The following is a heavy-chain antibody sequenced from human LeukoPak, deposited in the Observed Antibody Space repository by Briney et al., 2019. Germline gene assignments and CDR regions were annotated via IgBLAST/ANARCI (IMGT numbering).Heavy chain of an antibody. D-gene: IGHD2-2*01. CDR3: ATHRVVASAGWFDP. J-gene: IGHJ5*02. CDR1: GDSMSSYH. CDR2: VIYSGRT. V-gene: IGHV4-59*08. Sequence: SETLSLTCTVSGDSMSSYHWSWLRQPSGKGLEWIGYVIYSGRTNYNPSLKSRVIISVDKSKNQFSLKVNSVTAADTAVYCCATHRVVASAGWFDPWGQGTLVTVSS.